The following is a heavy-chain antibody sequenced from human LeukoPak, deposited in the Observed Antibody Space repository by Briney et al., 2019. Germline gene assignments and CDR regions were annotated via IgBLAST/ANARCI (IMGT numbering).Heavy chain of an antibody. D-gene: IGHD3-16*01. CDR3: ARKLWHRNDC. Sequence: GGSLRLSCAASGFTFSNYAMSWVRQAPGKGLEWVSTISNSGDATYYADSVKGRFTVSRDNFKNTLYLQMNSLRAEDTALYYCARKLWHRNDCWGQGTLVTVSS. V-gene: IGHV3-23*01. J-gene: IGHJ4*02. CDR1: GFTFSNYA. CDR2: ISNSGDAT.